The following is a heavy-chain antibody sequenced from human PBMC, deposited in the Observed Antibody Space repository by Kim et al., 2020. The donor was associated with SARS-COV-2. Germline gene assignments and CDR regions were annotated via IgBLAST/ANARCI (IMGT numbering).Heavy chain of an antibody. CDR1: GYIFTNYY. D-gene: IGHD2-8*01. Sequence: ASVKVSCKTSGYIFTNYYMHWLRQAPGQGLEWMAIINPRGDNITYAPKFQGRVTLTRQTSTSTLYMELSSLRSDDTAVYYCVREGPFCTNRVCSLGYWGQGTLVTVSS. CDR2: INPRGDNI. CDR3: VREGPFCTNRVCSLGY. V-gene: IGHV1-46*01. J-gene: IGHJ4*02.